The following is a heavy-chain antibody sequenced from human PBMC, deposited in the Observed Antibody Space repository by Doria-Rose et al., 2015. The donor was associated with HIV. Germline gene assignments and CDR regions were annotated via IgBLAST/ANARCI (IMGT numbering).Heavy chain of an antibody. CDR1: GGSFSGYY. Sequence: QWDAGLLKPSETLSLTCGVYGGSFSGYYWAWIRQPPGKGLEWIGEINDSGSTNYSPSLKSRVTISVDTSKSQFSLKLSSVTAADTAVYYCARERPRLDYWGQGTLVTVSS. D-gene: IGHD6-6*01. V-gene: IGHV4-34*01. CDR3: ARERPRLDY. CDR2: INDSGST. J-gene: IGHJ4*02.